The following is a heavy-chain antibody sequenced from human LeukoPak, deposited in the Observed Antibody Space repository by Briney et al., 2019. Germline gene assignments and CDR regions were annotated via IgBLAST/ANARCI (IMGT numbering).Heavy chain of an antibody. CDR1: GGSFSGYY. CDR3: ASQYCSGGSCPQYNWFDP. V-gene: IGHV4-59*01. Sequence: PSETLSLTCAVYGGSFSGYYWSGIRQPPGKGLEWMGYIYYRGSTNYNPSLRSRVTISVDTSKNQFSLMLSSVTAADTAVYYCASQYCSGGSCPQYNWFDPWGQGTLVTVSS. CDR2: IYYRGST. J-gene: IGHJ5*02. D-gene: IGHD2-15*01.